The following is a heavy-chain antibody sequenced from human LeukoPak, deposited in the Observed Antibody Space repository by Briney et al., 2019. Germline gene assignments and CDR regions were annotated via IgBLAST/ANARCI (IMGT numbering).Heavy chain of an antibody. D-gene: IGHD2-2*01. Sequence: SETLSLTCTVSGGSISSSSYYWVWMRQPPGKGREWIGSIYYSGSTYYNTSRKSRVTISVDTSKNQFSLKMSSVTDADTAVYYCARHFSPLPIVVVQAAIDYWGQGTLVTVSS. J-gene: IGHJ4*02. CDR3: ARHFSPLPIVVVQAAIDY. V-gene: IGHV4-39*01. CDR1: GGSISSSSYY. CDR2: IYYSGST.